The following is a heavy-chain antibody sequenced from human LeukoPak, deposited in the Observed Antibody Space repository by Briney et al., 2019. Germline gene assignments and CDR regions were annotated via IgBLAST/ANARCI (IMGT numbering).Heavy chain of an antibody. D-gene: IGHD3-3*01. CDR2: ISGSGGST. CDR1: GFTFSSYA. Sequence: PGGSLRLSCAASGFTFSSYAMSWVRQAPGKGLEWVSAISGSGGSTYYADSVKGRFTISRDNSKNTLYLQMNSLRAADTAVYYCAKGREHYDFWSGKYFDYWGQGTLVTVSS. V-gene: IGHV3-23*01. CDR3: AKGREHYDFWSGKYFDY. J-gene: IGHJ4*02.